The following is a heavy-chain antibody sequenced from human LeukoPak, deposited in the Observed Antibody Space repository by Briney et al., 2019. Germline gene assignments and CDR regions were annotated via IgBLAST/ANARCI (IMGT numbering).Heavy chain of an antibody. Sequence: GGSLRLSCAASGFTFNDYAMHWVRQAPGKGLEWVSGITWNSNSIGYAGSVKGRFTISRDNAKNSLYLQMDSLRAEDTAVYYCARERGNYLKYWGQGTLVTVSS. CDR2: ITWNSNSI. J-gene: IGHJ4*02. D-gene: IGHD1-7*01. V-gene: IGHV3-9*01. CDR1: GFTFNDYA. CDR3: ARERGNYLKY.